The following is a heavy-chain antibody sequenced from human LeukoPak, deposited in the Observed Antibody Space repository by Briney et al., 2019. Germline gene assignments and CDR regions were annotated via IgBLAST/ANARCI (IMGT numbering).Heavy chain of an antibody. CDR1: GGPISSGGYS. D-gene: IGHD1-1*01. CDR3: ARGSERYAFDI. CDR2: IYHSGST. V-gene: IGHV4-30-2*01. Sequence: SETLSLTCAVSGGPISSGGYSWSWIRQPPGKGLEWIGYIYHSGSTYYNPSLKSRVTISVDRSKNQFSLKLSSVTAADTAVYYCARGSERYAFDIWGQGTMVTVSS. J-gene: IGHJ3*02.